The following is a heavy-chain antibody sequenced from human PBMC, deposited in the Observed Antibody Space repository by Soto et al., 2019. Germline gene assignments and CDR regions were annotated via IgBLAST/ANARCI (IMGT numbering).Heavy chain of an antibody. J-gene: IGHJ4*02. Sequence: PSQTLSLTCAISGDSVSSKNAAWHWIRQSPSRGLEWLGRAYYRSKWPSNYAVSVKSRITINPDTSKNQFSLQLRSVTPDDTAMYYCARTVDYLVDYWGQGTLVTVSS. V-gene: IGHV6-1*01. CDR2: AYYRSKWPS. CDR3: ARTVDYLVDY. D-gene: IGHD5-12*01. CDR1: GDSVSSKNAA.